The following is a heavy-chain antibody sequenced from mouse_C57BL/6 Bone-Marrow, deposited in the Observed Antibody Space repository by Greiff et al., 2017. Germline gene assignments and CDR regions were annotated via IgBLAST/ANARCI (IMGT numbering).Heavy chain of an antibody. CDR2: ISSGSSTI. V-gene: IGHV5-17*01. Sequence: EVNLVESGGGLVKPGGSLKLSCAASGFTFSDYGMHWVRQAPEKGLEWVAYISSGSSTIYYADTVKGRFTISRDNAKNTLFLQMTSLRSEDTAMYYCARGAGQAWFAYWGQGTLVTVSA. CDR1: GFTFSDYG. J-gene: IGHJ3*01. CDR3: ARGAGQAWFAY. D-gene: IGHD6-1*01.